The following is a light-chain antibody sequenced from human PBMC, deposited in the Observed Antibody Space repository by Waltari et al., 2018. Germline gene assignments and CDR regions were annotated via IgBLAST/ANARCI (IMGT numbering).Light chain of an antibody. Sequence: SSELTQDPAVSVAMGQTVRITCQGDSLRSYYAIWYQKRPGKAPILFIYDKNNRPSGVPDRFSGSSSHNTGSLTITGAQAEDEASYYCHSRDASGVAGSFGGGTKLTVL. V-gene: IGLV3-19*01. J-gene: IGLJ2*01. CDR2: DKN. CDR3: HSRDASGVAGS. CDR1: SLRSYY.